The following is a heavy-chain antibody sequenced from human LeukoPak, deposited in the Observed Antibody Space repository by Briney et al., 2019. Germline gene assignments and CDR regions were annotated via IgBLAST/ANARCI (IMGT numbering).Heavy chain of an antibody. V-gene: IGHV3-23*01. Sequence: GGSLRLSCVVSGFTFTSYAMSWVRQAQGKGLEWVSFISSIGSSTYYADSVKGRFTISRDNSKNTLYLQMNSLRAEDTAVYYCAKNRGTSWYKDYWGQGTLVTVSS. D-gene: IGHD6-13*01. J-gene: IGHJ4*02. CDR3: AKNRGTSWYKDY. CDR1: GFTFTSYA. CDR2: ISSIGSST.